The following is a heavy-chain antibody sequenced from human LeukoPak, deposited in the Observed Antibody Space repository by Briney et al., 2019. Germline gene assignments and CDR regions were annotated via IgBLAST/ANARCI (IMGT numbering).Heavy chain of an antibody. CDR2: IHTSGST. J-gene: IGHJ5*02. V-gene: IGHV4-4*07. D-gene: IGHD6-13*01. CDR1: GGSISSYY. Sequence: PSETLSLTCTVSGGSISSYYWSWIRQPAGKGLEWIGRIHTSGSTNYNPSLKSRVTMSVDTSKNQFSLKLSSVTAADTAVYYCARAYFSSWYMNWFDPWGQGTLVTVSS. CDR3: ARAYFSSWYMNWFDP.